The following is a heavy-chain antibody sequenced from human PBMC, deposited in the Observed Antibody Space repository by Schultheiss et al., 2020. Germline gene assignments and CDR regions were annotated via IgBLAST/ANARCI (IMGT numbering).Heavy chain of an antibody. D-gene: IGHD2-15*01. Sequence: GGSLRLSCAASGFTFSTYEMNWVRQAPGKGLEWVSYISSSSSYIYYADSVKGRFTISRDNAKNSLYLQMNSLRAEDTALYYCAKAPNQYCSGGSCYFPDYWGQGTLVTVSS. CDR1: GFTFSTYE. CDR3: AKAPNQYCSGGSCYFPDY. J-gene: IGHJ4*02. CDR2: ISSSSSYI. V-gene: IGHV3-21*05.